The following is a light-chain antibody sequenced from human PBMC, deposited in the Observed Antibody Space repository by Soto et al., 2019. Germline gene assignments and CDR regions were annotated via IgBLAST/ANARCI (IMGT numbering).Light chain of an antibody. V-gene: IGLV2-14*01. J-gene: IGLJ1*01. CDR3: NSYAGTITRFV. CDR2: EVS. CDR1: SSDVGAYEY. Sequence: QSALTQPASVSGSPGQSVTISCTGTSSDVGAYEYVSWYQQHPGKAPKLMIYEVSNRPSGVSNRFSGSKSGNTASLTISGLQVDDEADYYCNSYAGTITRFVFGTGTKVTVL.